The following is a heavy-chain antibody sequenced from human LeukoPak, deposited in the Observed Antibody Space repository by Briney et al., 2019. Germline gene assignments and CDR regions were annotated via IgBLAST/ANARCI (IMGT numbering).Heavy chain of an antibody. CDR3: ASPEYYYDSSGRFDY. CDR2: IYSGGST. Sequence: GGSLRLSCAASGFTVSSNYMSWVRQAPGKGLEWVSVIYSGGSTYYADSVKGRFTISRDNSKNTLYLQMNSLRAEDTAVYYCASPEYYYDSSGRFDYWGQGTPVTVSS. CDR1: GFTVSSNY. V-gene: IGHV3-66*02. J-gene: IGHJ4*02. D-gene: IGHD3-22*01.